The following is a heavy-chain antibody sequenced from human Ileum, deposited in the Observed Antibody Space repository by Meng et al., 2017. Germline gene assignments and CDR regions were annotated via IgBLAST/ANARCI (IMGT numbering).Heavy chain of an antibody. CDR2: INPDGSNP. D-gene: IGHD1-1*01. V-gene: IGHV3-74*01. CDR1: GFTFPDHW. J-gene: IGHJ1*01. CDR3: TNDRLNH. Sequence: EVQLVGPVVGLASPWGSLRLSCAASGFTFPDHWMHWVRQWPGKGLVWVSRINPDGSNPTYADSVKGRFTISRDNAKNTVYLQMNSLRAEDSALYYCTNDRLNHWGQGALVTVSS.